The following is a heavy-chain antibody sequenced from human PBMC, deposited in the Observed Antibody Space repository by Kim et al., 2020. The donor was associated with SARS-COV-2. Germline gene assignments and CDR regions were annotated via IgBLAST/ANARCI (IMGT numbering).Heavy chain of an antibody. D-gene: IGHD3-22*01. CDR3: ARGPYYYDSSGYYFDYFDY. V-gene: IGHV1-46*01. J-gene: IGHJ4*02. Sequence: ASVKVSCKASGYTFTSYYMHWVRQAPGQGLEWMGIINSSGGSTSYAQKFQGRVTMTRDTSTSTVYMELSSLRSEDTAVYYCARGPYYYDSSGYYFDYFDYWGQGTLVTVSS. CDR1: GYTFTSYY. CDR2: INSSGGST.